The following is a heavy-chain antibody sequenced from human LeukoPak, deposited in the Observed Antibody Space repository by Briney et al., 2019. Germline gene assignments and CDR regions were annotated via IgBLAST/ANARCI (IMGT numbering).Heavy chain of an antibody. J-gene: IGHJ5*02. CDR2: IKQDGCEK. D-gene: IGHD3-3*01. V-gene: IGHV3-7*04. CDR3: ARGYDFWSGYWSNWFDP. Sequence: PGGSLRLSCAASGFTFSSYWMSWVRQAPGKGLEWVANIKQDGCEKYYVDSVKGRFTISRDNAKNSLYLQMNSLRAEDTAVYYCARGYDFWSGYWSNWFDPWGQGTLVTVSS. CDR1: GFTFSSYW.